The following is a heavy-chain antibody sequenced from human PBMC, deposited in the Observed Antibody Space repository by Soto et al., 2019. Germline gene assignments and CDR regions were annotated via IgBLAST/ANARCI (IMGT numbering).Heavy chain of an antibody. V-gene: IGHV3-74*01. J-gene: IGHJ6*02. CDR2: VNSDGSTT. Sequence: EVQRMESGGGLVQPGGSLRLSCAASGFTFSNYWRHWVRQAPGKGLVWVSRVNSDGSTTNYADSVKGRFTISRDNAKNTLHLQMNSLAAEDTAVYYCASNYAYAEGYYYYGIDVWGHGTTVTVSS. D-gene: IGHD3-16*01. CDR3: ASNYAYAEGYYYYGIDV. CDR1: GFTFSNYW.